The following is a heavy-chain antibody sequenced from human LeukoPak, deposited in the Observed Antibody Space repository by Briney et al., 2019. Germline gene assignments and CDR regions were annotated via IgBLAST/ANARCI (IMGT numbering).Heavy chain of an antibody. V-gene: IGHV3-43D*03. J-gene: IGHJ4*02. CDR2: ISWDGGST. Sequence: GGSLRLSCAGSGFTFDDYAMHWVRQAPGKGVYWVSLISWDGGSTYYADSVKGRFTISRDNSKNSLYLQMNSLRAEDTALYYCAKDGEVGSYYGPVDYWGQGTLVTVSS. D-gene: IGHD1-26*01. CDR3: AKDGEVGSYYGPVDY. CDR1: GFTFDDYA.